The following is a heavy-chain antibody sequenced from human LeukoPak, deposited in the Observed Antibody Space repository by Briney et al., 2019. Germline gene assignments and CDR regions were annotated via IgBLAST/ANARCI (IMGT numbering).Heavy chain of an antibody. CDR2: IWYDGSQR. V-gene: IGHV3-33*03. D-gene: IGHD1-26*01. CDR3: VKDSPPRYSGSPPAY. J-gene: IGHJ4*02. CDR1: GFIFSTYG. Sequence: GGSLRLSCVASGFIFSTYGLHWVRQSPGRGLEWVAVIWYDGSQRYYADSVKGRFTISRVNAKNSLYLQMNSLRADDTAVYYCVKDSPPRYSGSPPAYWGQGTLVTVSS.